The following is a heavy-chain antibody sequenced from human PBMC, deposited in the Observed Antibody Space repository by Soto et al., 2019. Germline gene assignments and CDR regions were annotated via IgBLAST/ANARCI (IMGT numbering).Heavy chain of an antibody. Sequence: EVQLLESGGGSVQPGGSLRLSCAASGFTFSNYAMTWVRQAPGKGLEWVSTMSGTAGNTYYADSVKGRFTISRDNCKHTLYLQLNSLRAEDTAVYYCAKKYYFGAGSYVFYFDYWGQGTLVTVSS. J-gene: IGHJ4*02. CDR1: GFTFSNYA. D-gene: IGHD3-10*01. CDR2: MSGTAGNT. V-gene: IGHV3-23*01. CDR3: AKKYYFGAGSYVFYFDY.